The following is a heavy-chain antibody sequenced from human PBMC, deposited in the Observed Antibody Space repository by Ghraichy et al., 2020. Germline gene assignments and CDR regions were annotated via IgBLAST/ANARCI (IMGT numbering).Heavy chain of an antibody. Sequence: GGSLRLSCAASGFTFSSYSMNWVRQAPGKGLEWVSSISSSSSYIYYADSVKGRFTISRDNAKNSLYLQMNSLRAEDTVVYYCARDQRYYDFWSGYYSPVLYGMDVWGQGTTVTVSS. V-gene: IGHV3-21*01. CDR2: ISSSSSYI. CDR1: GFTFSSYS. J-gene: IGHJ6*02. CDR3: ARDQRYYDFWSGYYSPVLYGMDV. D-gene: IGHD3-3*01.